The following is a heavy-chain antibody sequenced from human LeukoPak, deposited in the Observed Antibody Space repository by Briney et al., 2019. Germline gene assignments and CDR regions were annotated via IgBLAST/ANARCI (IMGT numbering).Heavy chain of an antibody. CDR1: GFTFSSYA. J-gene: IGHJ4*02. V-gene: IGHV3-53*04. CDR2: IYSGGST. Sequence: GGSLRLSCAASGFTFSSYAMSWVRQAPGKGLEWVSVIYSGGSTYYADSVKGRFTISRHNSKNTLYLQMNSLRAEDTAVYYCARSDTYYGFDYWGQGTLVTVSS. D-gene: IGHD4-17*01. CDR3: ARSDTYYGFDY.